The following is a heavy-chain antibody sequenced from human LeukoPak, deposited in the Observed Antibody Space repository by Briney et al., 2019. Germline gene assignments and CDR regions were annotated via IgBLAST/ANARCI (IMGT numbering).Heavy chain of an antibody. Sequence: ASVKISCKVSGYTFTDYYMHWVQQAPGRGLEWMGLVDPEDGETIYAEKFQGRVTITADTSTDTAYMELSSLRSEDTAVYYCATNYLARDFWSGRYWGQGTLVTVSS. CDR1: GYTFTDYY. J-gene: IGHJ4*02. D-gene: IGHD3-3*01. CDR3: ATNYLARDFWSGRY. CDR2: VDPEDGET. V-gene: IGHV1-69-2*01.